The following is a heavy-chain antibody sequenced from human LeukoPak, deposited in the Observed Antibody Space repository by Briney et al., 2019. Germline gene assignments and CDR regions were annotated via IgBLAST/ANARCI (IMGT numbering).Heavy chain of an antibody. CDR1: GFIVSSNY. Sequence: PGGSLRLSCAASGFIVSSNYMSWVRQAPGKGLEWVSVIYSDGNTYYADSVKGRFTISRDNSKNTLYLQMNSLRAEDTAVYYYAREGNYYYYMDVWGKGTTVTVSS. J-gene: IGHJ6*03. V-gene: IGHV3-53*01. CDR2: IYSDGNT. CDR3: AREGNYYYYMDV.